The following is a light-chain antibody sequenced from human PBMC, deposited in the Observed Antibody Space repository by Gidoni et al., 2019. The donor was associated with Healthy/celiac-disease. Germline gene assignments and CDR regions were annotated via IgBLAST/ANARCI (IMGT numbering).Light chain of an antibody. CDR1: SGHSSYA. Sequence: QLVLTQSPSASASLGPSVKLTCPLSSGHSSYAIAWHQQQPEKGPRYLMKLNSDGSHSKGDGIPDRFSGSSSGAERYLTISSLQSEDEADYYCQTWGTGIWVFGGGTKLTVL. CDR2: LNSDGSH. V-gene: IGLV4-69*01. CDR3: QTWGTGIWV. J-gene: IGLJ3*02.